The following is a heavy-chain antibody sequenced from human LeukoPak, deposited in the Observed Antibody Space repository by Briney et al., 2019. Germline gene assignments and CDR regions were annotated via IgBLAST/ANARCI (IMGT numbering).Heavy chain of an antibody. CDR3: AKDLVVTFGGVIGRYYFDY. CDR1: GFTFSSYG. J-gene: IGHJ4*02. V-gene: IGHV3-23*01. Sequence: PGGSLRLSCAASGFTFSSYGMSWVRQAPGKGLEWVSAISGSGGSTYYADSVKGRFTISRDNSKNTLYLQMNSLRAEDTAVYYCAKDLVVTFGGVIGRYYFDYWGQGTLVTVSS. CDR2: ISGSGGST. D-gene: IGHD3-16*02.